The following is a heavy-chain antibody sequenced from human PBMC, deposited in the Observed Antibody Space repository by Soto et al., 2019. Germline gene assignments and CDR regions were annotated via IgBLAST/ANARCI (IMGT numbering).Heavy chain of an antibody. CDR1: GGSISSYY. V-gene: IGHV4-59*01. CDR3: ARYRSATAFAFEI. Sequence: QVQLQESGPGLVKPSETLSLTCTVSGGSISSYYWSWIRQPPGEGLEWIGYIYYSGSTNYNPSLKGRVTIPVDTSTNQFSLKLSTVTAADTAVYHCARYRSATAFAFEIWGQGTMVTVSA. CDR2: IYYSGST. D-gene: IGHD2-21*02. J-gene: IGHJ3*02.